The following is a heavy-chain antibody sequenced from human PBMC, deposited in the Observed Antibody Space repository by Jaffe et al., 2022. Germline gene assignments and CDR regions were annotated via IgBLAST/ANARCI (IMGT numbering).Heavy chain of an antibody. CDR3: ARALGYCSGGSCYYYFDY. V-gene: IGHV1-69*01. CDR2: IIPIFGTA. D-gene: IGHD2-15*01. J-gene: IGHJ4*02. Sequence: QVQLVQSGAEVKKPGSSVKVSCKASGGTFSSYAISWVRQAPGQGLEWMGGIIPIFGTANYAQKFQGRVTITADESTSTAYMELSSLRSEDTAVYYCARALGYCSGGSCYYYFDYWGQGTLVTVSS. CDR1: GGTFSSYA.